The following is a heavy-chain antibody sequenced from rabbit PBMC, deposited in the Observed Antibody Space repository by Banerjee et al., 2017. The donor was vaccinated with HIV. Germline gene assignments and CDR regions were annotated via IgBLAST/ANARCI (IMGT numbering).Heavy chain of an antibody. D-gene: IGHD4-2*01. V-gene: IGHV1S45*01. CDR3: ARDLAGSIGWNFDL. J-gene: IGHJ4*01. CDR2: IYAGSSGNT. Sequence: QEQLEESGGDLVKPEGSLTLTCTASGFSFSSNAMCCVRQAPGKGLEWIACIYAGSSGNTFYASWAKGRFTISKTSSTTVTLQMTSLTAADSATYFCARDLAGSIGWNFDLWGQGTLVTVS. CDR1: GFSFSSNA.